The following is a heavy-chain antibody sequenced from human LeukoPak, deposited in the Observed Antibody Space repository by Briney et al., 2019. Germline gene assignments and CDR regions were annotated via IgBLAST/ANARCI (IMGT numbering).Heavy chain of an antibody. V-gene: IGHV4-59*01. J-gene: IGHJ1*01. Sequence: SETLSLTCTVSGASISNYYWSWIRQSPGKGLEWIGYMLYSGSTNQNPSLRSRVTISVDTSENRFSLKLSSVTAADTAVYYCARVDRRDYYGSGSYYNEAEYFQHWGQGTLVTVSS. CDR1: GASISNYY. CDR2: MLYSGST. D-gene: IGHD3-10*01. CDR3: ARVDRRDYYGSGSYYNEAEYFQH.